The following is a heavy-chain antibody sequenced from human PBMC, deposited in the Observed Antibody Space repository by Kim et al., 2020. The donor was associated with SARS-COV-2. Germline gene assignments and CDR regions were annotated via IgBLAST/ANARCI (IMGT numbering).Heavy chain of an antibody. CDR2: ISSSSSYI. D-gene: IGHD6-19*01. CDR3: ARDDSGYSSGWNEFHYYYGMDV. V-gene: IGHV3-21*01. J-gene: IGHJ6*02. CDR1: GFTFSSYS. Sequence: GGSLRLSCAASGFTFSSYSMNWVRQAPGKGLEWVSSISSSSSYIYYADSVKGRFTISRDNAKNSLYLQMNSLRAEDTAVYYCARDDSGYSSGWNEFHYYYGMDVWGQGTTVTVSS.